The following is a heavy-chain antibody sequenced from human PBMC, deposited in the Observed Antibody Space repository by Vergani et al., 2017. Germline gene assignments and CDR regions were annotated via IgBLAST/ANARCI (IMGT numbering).Heavy chain of an antibody. Sequence: VQLVESGGGLVKPGGSLRLSCAASGFTFSDFSMSWVRQAPGEGLEWVAFIGSSGPYINYADSVKGRFIISRDKTNNSLFLQLRSLRAEDAAVYYCARDCTSGGCPDNYGMDVWGQGATVTVSS. D-gene: IGHD2-8*01. V-gene: IGHV3-21*06. CDR1: GFTFSDFS. CDR3: ARDCTSGGCPDNYGMDV. J-gene: IGHJ6*02. CDR2: IGSSGPYI.